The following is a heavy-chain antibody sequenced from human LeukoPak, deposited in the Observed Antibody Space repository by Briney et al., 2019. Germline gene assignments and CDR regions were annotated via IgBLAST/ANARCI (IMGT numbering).Heavy chain of an antibody. D-gene: IGHD2-15*01. CDR1: GGSISSSSYY. Sequence: SETLSLTCTVSGGSISSSSYYWGWIRQPPGKGLEWIGSIYHSGSTYYNPSLKSRVTISVDTSKNQFSLKLSSVTAADTAVYYCARHGRSTNYFDYWGQGTLVTVSS. CDR2: IYHSGST. V-gene: IGHV4-39*01. J-gene: IGHJ4*02. CDR3: ARHGRSTNYFDY.